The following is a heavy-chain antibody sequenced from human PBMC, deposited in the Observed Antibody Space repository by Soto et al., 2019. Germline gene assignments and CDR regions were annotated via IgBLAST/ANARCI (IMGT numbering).Heavy chain of an antibody. D-gene: IGHD3-16*01. J-gene: IGHJ5*02. V-gene: IGHV4-31*03. CDR1: GGSISSGGYY. Sequence: SETLSLTCTVSGGSISSGGYYWSWIRQHPGKGLEWIGYIYYSGSTYYNPSLKSRVTISVDTSKNQFSLKLSSVTAADTAVYYCARNSHYGGNWFDPWGQGTLVTVSS. CDR2: IYYSGST. CDR3: ARNSHYGGNWFDP.